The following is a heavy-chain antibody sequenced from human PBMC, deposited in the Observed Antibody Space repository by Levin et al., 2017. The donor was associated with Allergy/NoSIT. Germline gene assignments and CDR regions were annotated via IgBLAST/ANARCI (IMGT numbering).Heavy chain of an antibody. V-gene: IGHV3-30-3*01. J-gene: IGHJ4*02. D-gene: IGHD3-3*01. Sequence: SCAASGFTFSSYALHWVRQAPGEGLEWVAVISIDGSRKHYAESVTGRFTISRDSSKNTLFLQMNSLRADDTAVYYCARENYDFWSSFDYWGQGVLVTVSS. CDR2: ISIDGSRK. CDR1: GFTFSSYA. CDR3: ARENYDFWSSFDY.